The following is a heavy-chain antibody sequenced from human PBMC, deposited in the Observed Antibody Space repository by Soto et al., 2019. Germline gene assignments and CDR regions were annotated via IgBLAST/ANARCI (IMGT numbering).Heavy chain of an antibody. D-gene: IGHD2-15*01. V-gene: IGHV4-4*02. CDR1: GASISSTYW. Sequence: QLRESGPGLVKPSGTLSLTCFVSGASISSTYWWSWVRQTPGKRLEWIGQISHTGTTSYNPSLKNRVTRSLDKSNNQFSLRLTSMTAADTAVYYCATLPPRIVVVMTDLPTWGQGTLVTVSS. J-gene: IGHJ5*02. CDR3: ATLPPRIVVVMTDLPT. CDR2: ISHTGTT.